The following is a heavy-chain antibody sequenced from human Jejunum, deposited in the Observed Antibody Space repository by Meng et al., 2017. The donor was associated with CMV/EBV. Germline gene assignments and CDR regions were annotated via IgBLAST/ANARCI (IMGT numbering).Heavy chain of an antibody. D-gene: IGHD3-3*01. CDR3: ARDSQRITIFGVDNYGMDV. Sequence: SYSMNWVRQAPGKGLEWVSSISSSSYIYYADSVKGRFTISRDNAKNSLYLQMNSLRAEDTAVYYCARDSQRITIFGVDNYGMDVWGQGTTVTVSS. J-gene: IGHJ6*02. CDR2: ISSSSYI. V-gene: IGHV3-21*01. CDR1: SYS.